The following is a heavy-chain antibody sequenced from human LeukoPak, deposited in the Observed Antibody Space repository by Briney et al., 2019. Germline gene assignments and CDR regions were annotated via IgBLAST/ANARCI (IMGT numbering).Heavy chain of an antibody. J-gene: IGHJ6*03. V-gene: IGHV5-51*01. CDR2: IYSVDSDT. D-gene: IGHD2-8*01. CDR3: ARHGHCTNGVCYSNYYYYMDV. Sequence: GESLKISCQGSGYSFTSYWIGWVRQMPGKGLEWMGIIYSVDSDTRYSPSFEGQVIISVDKSISTAYLQWSSLKASDTATYYCARHGHCTNGVCYSNYYYYMDVWGKETTVTVSS. CDR1: GYSFTSYW.